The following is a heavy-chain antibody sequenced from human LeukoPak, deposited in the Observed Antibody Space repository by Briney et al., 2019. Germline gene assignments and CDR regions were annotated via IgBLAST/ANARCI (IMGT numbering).Heavy chain of an antibody. CDR1: GFTFSTYS. CDR2: ITSSSSTI. J-gene: IGHJ3*02. D-gene: IGHD7-27*01. V-gene: IGHV3-48*01. Sequence: GGSLRLSCTASGFTFSTYSMNWVRQAPGKGLEWVSSITSSSSTIYYADSVKGRFTIPRDNAKNSLYLQMNSLRAEDTAVYYCARDQLGKDDAFDIWGQGTMVTVSS. CDR3: ARDQLGKDDAFDI.